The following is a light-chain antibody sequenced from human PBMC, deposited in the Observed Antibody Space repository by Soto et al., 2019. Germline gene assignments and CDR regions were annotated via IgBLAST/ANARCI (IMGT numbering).Light chain of an antibody. Sequence: DIQLTQSPSSLSASVGDRVTITCRANQFIKSHLVWYQQKPGKAPGLLIYLASTLHSGVPSRFSGSGFGTDFNLTSNSLQPEDVGTYFCLHVASFPISFGPGTRLE. CDR1: QFIKSH. CDR3: LHVASFPIS. CDR2: LAS. J-gene: IGKJ5*01. V-gene: IGKV1-12*01.